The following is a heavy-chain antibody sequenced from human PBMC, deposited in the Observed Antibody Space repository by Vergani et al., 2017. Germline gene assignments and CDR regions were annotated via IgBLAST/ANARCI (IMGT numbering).Heavy chain of an antibody. J-gene: IGHJ4*02. Sequence: QVQLVESGGGVVQPGRSLRLSCAASGFTFSSYGMHWVRQAPGKGLEWVAVISYDGSNKYYADSVKGRFTISRDNSKNTLYLQMNSLRAEDTAVYYCAKSPLYSSSSFEDYYFDYWGQGTLVTVSS. CDR1: GFTFSSYG. D-gene: IGHD6-6*01. V-gene: IGHV3-30*18. CDR2: ISYDGSNK. CDR3: AKSPLYSSSSFEDYYFDY.